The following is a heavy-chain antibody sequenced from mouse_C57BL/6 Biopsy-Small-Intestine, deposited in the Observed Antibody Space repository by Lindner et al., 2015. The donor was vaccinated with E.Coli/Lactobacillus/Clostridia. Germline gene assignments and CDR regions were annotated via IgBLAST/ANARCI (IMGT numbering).Heavy chain of an antibody. CDR2: IYPGDGDT. J-gene: IGHJ2*01. CDR1: GYAFSNSW. D-gene: IGHD1-1*01. V-gene: IGHV1-82*01. CDR3: TRGTRLDY. Sequence: VQLQESGPELVKPGASVKISCKASGYAFSNSWMNWVKQRPGKGLEWIGRIYPGDGDTNYNGKFKGKATLTADKSSSTAYMQLSSLTSEDSAVYFCTRGTRLDYWGQGTTLTVSS.